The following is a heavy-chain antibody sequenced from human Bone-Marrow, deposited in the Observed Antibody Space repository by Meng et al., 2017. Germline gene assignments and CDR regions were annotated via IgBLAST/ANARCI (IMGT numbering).Heavy chain of an antibody. Sequence: VHPKRSGAGLLKPSETLSLTSAVYGGYFSGYYWTWIRQPPGKGLEWIGYIYYSGRTYYNPSLKSRVTISVDTSKNQFSLKLSSVTAADTAVYYCARGYGSGSSSDWFDPWGQGTLVTVSS. CDR3: ARGYGSGSSSDWFDP. V-gene: IGHV4-34*01. D-gene: IGHD3-10*01. CDR1: GGYFSGYY. J-gene: IGHJ5*02. CDR2: IYYSGRT.